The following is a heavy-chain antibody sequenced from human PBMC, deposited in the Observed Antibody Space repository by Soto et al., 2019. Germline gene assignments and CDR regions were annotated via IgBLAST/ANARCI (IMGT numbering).Heavy chain of an antibody. D-gene: IGHD1-26*01. CDR3: ARGLFSETHYSGGWYFFDY. J-gene: IGHJ4*02. V-gene: IGHV4-34*01. CDR2: INDGGSA. Sequence: QVQLQQWGAGLLKPSETLSLTCAVYGGSFSGYSWTWIRQSPGKGLEWIGQINDGGSANYNPSLKSRVTISVVTSNNEFFLELSSVTAADTAVYYCARGLFSETHYSGGWYFFDYWGQGTLVTVSS. CDR1: GGSFSGYS.